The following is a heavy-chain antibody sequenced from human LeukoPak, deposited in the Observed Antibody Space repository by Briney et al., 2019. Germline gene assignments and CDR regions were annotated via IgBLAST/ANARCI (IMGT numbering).Heavy chain of an antibody. Sequence: PGRSLRLSCAASGFTFSSYGMHWVRQAPGKGLEWVAVIWYDGSNKYYADSVKGRFTVSRDNSKNTLYLQMNSLRAEDTAVYYCARGRYYDSSGYPVDYWGQGTLVTVSS. V-gene: IGHV3-33*01. CDR2: IWYDGSNK. D-gene: IGHD3-22*01. CDR1: GFTFSSYG. J-gene: IGHJ4*02. CDR3: ARGRYYDSSGYPVDY.